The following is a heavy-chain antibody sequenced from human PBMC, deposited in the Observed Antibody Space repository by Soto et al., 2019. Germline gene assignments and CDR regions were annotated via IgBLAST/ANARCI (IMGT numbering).Heavy chain of an antibody. D-gene: IGHD3-22*01. CDR1: GGTFSSYA. J-gene: IGHJ6*02. Sequence: QVQLVQSGAEVKKPGSSVKVSCTASGGTFSSYAISWVRQAPGQGLEWMGGIIPIFGTANYAQKFQGRVTITADESTSTAYMELSSLRSEDTAVYYCARRINYYDYVPGEYYGMDVWGQGTTVTVSS. CDR2: IIPIFGTA. V-gene: IGHV1-69*01. CDR3: ARRINYYDYVPGEYYGMDV.